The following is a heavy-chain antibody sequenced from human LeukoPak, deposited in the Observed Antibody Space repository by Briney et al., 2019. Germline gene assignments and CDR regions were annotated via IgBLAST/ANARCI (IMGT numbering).Heavy chain of an antibody. Sequence: GESLKISCKGSGYSFTSYWIGWVRQMPGKGLEWMGIIYPGDSDTRYSPSLQGQVTISADKSISTAYLQWSSLNASDTAMYYCARHRCNSTSCYYYYYMDVWGKGTTVTVSS. D-gene: IGHD2-2*01. CDR1: GYSFTSYW. CDR3: ARHRCNSTSCYYYYYMDV. CDR2: IYPGDSDT. J-gene: IGHJ6*03. V-gene: IGHV5-51*01.